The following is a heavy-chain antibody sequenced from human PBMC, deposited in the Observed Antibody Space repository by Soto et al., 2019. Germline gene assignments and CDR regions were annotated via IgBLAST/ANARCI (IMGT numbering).Heavy chain of an antibody. Sequence: SETLSLTCAVYGGSFSGYYWSWIRQPPGKGLEWIGEINHSGSTNYNPSLKSRVTISVDTSKNQFSLKLSSVTAADTSVYYCARGGGPYSCDYWGQSTLGTVSS. CDR3: ARGGGPYSCDY. J-gene: IGHJ4*02. V-gene: IGHV4-34*01. CDR1: GGSFSGYY. CDR2: INHSGST.